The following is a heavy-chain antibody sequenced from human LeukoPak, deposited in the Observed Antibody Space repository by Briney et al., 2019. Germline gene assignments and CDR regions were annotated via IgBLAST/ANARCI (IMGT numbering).Heavy chain of an antibody. D-gene: IGHD4-23*01. CDR1: SGSVSSYY. CDR3: ARTRGYGGNSPRAFDI. J-gene: IGHJ3*02. CDR2: ILYSGST. Sequence: SETLSLTCLVSSGSVSSYYWTWIRQPPGKGVEWIAYILYSGSTNYNPSLKSRVTISVDTSKNQFSLMLTSVTAADTAVYYCARTRGYGGNSPRAFDIWGQGTMVTVSS. V-gene: IGHV4-59*02.